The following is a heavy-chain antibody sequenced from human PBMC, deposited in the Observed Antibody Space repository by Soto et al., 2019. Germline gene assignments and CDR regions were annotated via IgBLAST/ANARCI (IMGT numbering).Heavy chain of an antibody. D-gene: IGHD3-9*01. CDR1: CGSIINYY. J-gene: IGHJ5*02. V-gene: IGHV4-59*01. CDR2: IFYSGST. CDR3: VRDLKWFDP. Sequence: SETLSLTCTVSCGSIINYYWSWIRQPPGKGLEWIGYIFYSGSTNYNPSLKSRVTISVDTSKNQFSLKLRSVTAADTAVYYCVRDLKWFDPWGQGTLVTVSS.